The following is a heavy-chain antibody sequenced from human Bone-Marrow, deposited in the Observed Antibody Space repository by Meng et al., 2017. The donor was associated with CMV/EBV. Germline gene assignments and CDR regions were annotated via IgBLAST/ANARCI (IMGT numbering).Heavy chain of an antibody. D-gene: IGHD3-10*01. CDR3: ARVTGSTMVRGVITKGYGMDV. CDR1: AGTFSSYA. V-gene: IGHV1-2*02. J-gene: IGHJ6*02. Sequence: ASVKVSCKASAGTFSSYAISWVRQAPGQGLEWMGWINPNSGGTNYAQKFQGRVTMTRDTSISTAYMELSRLRSDDTAVYYCARVTGSTMVRGVITKGYGMDVWGQGTTVTVS. CDR2: INPNSGGT.